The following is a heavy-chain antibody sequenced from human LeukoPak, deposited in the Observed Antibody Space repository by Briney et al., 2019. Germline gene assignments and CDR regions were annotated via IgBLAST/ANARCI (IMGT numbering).Heavy chain of an antibody. CDR3: ARPRLEYCSGGSCFDAFDI. CDR2: ISYDGSNK. CDR1: GFTFSRYG. Sequence: SGGSLRLSCAASGFTFSRYGMHWVRQAPGKGLEWVTAISYDGSNKYYADSVKGRFTISRDNSKNTLFLQMNSLTAEDTAIYSCARPRLEYCSGGSCFDAFDIWGQGTMVTVSS. V-gene: IGHV3-30*04. J-gene: IGHJ3*02. D-gene: IGHD2-15*01.